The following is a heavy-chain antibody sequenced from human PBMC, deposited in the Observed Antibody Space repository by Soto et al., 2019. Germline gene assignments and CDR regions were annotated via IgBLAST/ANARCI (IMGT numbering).Heavy chain of an antibody. D-gene: IGHD3-22*01. Sequence: LRLSCAASGFTFSSYAMSWVRQAPGKGLEWVSAISGSGGSTYYADSVKGRFTISRDNSKNTLYLQMNSLRAEDTAVYYCAKTYYYDSSGYYYIDYWGQGTLVTVSS. CDR2: ISGSGGST. J-gene: IGHJ4*02. V-gene: IGHV3-23*01. CDR1: GFTFSSYA. CDR3: AKTYYYDSSGYYYIDY.